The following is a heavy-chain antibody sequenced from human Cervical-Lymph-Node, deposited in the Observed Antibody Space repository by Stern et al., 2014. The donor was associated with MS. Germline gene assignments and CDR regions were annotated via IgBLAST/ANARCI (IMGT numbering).Heavy chain of an antibody. J-gene: IGHJ2*01. CDR3: ASGGSSGMGYFDL. Sequence: MQLVQSGGGLVKPGGSLRLSCAASGFTFSSYSMNWVRQAPGKGLEWVSSISSSSSYIYYADSVKGRFTISRDNAKNSLYLQMNSLRAEDTAVYYCASGGSSGMGYFDLWGRGTLVTVSS. CDR2: ISSSSSYI. D-gene: IGHD6-19*01. CDR1: GFTFSSYS. V-gene: IGHV3-21*01.